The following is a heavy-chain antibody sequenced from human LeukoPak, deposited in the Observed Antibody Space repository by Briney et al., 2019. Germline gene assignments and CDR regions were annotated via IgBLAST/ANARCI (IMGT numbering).Heavy chain of an antibody. Sequence: PSETLSLTCTVSGGSISSYYWSWIRQPPGKGLEWFGYIFYSGSTNYNPSLKSRVTISVDTSKNQFSLKLSSVTAADTAVYYCARAHQGYCSSTSCTNWFDPWGQGTLVTVSS. CDR1: GGSISSYY. CDR3: ARAHQGYCSSTSCTNWFDP. CDR2: IFYSGST. D-gene: IGHD2-2*01. J-gene: IGHJ5*02. V-gene: IGHV4-59*01.